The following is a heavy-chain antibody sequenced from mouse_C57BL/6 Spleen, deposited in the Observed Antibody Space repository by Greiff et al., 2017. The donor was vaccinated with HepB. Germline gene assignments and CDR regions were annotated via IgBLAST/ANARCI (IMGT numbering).Heavy chain of an antibody. CDR3: ARCYYYGSSWYFDV. CDR1: GYAFSSSW. Sequence: VQLQQSGPELVKPGASVKISCKASGYAFSSSWMNWVKQRPGKGLEWIGRIYPGDGDTNYNGKFKGKATLTADKSSSTAYMQLSSLTSEDSAVYFCARCYYYGSSWYFDVWGTGTTVTVSS. J-gene: IGHJ1*03. V-gene: IGHV1-82*01. D-gene: IGHD1-1*01. CDR2: IYPGDGDT.